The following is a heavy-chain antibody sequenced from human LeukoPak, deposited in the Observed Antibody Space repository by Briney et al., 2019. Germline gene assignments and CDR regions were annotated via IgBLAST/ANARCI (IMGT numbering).Heavy chain of an antibody. CDR3: AKAGYCSSTSCYTVPTPIDY. J-gene: IGHJ4*02. Sequence: PGGSLRLSCAASGFTFSSYAMSWVRQAPGKGLEWVSAISGSGGSTYYADSVKGRFTISRDNSKNTLYLQMNSLRAEDTAVYYCAKAGYCSSTSCYTVPTPIDYWGQGTLVTVSS. CDR1: GFTFSSYA. D-gene: IGHD2-2*02. V-gene: IGHV3-23*01. CDR2: ISGSGGST.